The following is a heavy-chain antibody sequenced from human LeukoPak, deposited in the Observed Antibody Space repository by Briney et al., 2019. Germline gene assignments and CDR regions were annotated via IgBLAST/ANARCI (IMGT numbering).Heavy chain of an antibody. D-gene: IGHD3-9*01. Sequence: PGGSLRLSCAASGFTVRNNYMSWVRQAPGKWLEWVSAISGSGGSTYYADSVKGRFTISRDNSKNTLYLQMNSLRAEDTAVYYCAMTATYYDILPYSPTFDYWGQGTLVTVSS. V-gene: IGHV3-23*01. CDR3: AMTATYYDILPYSPTFDY. J-gene: IGHJ4*02. CDR2: ISGSGGST. CDR1: GFTVRNNY.